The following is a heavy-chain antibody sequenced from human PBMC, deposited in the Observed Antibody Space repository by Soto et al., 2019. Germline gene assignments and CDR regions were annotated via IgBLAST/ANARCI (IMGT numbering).Heavy chain of an antibody. Sequence: ASVKVSCKASGYTFTIYAMHWVLQAPGQRLEWMGWINAGNGNTKYSQKFQGRVTITRDTSASTAYMELSSLRSEDTAVYYCARDLWSGYYRHYYYYMDVWGKGTTVTVSS. D-gene: IGHD3-3*01. J-gene: IGHJ6*03. CDR1: GYTFTIYA. CDR3: ARDLWSGYYRHYYYYMDV. V-gene: IGHV1-3*01. CDR2: INAGNGNT.